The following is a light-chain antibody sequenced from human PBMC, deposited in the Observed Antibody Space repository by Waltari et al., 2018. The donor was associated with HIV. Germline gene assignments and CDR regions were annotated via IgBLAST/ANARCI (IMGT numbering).Light chain of an antibody. CDR2: DAS. Sequence: DIQMTQSPSSLSASVGDRVTITCQASQDISNYLNWYQQKPGKAPKLLIYDASNLERGVPSRFSGSGSGTDFTFTISSLQAEDVAVYYCQQYYSTPWTFGQGTKVEIK. V-gene: IGKV1-33*01. CDR3: QQYYSTPWT. J-gene: IGKJ1*01. CDR1: QDISNY.